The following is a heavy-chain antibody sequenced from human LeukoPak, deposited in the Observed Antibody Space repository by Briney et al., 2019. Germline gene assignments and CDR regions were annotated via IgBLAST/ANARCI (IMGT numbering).Heavy chain of an antibody. J-gene: IGHJ4*02. D-gene: IGHD2-2*01. V-gene: IGHV1-69*05. CDR2: NIPIFGTA. Sequence: SVKVSCKASGGTFSSYAISWVRQAPGQGLEWMGGNIPIFGTANYAQKFQGRVTITTDESTSTAYMELSSLRSEDTAVYYCARAPDSTMYYFDYWGQGTLVTVSS. CDR1: GGTFSSYA. CDR3: ARAPDSTMYYFDY.